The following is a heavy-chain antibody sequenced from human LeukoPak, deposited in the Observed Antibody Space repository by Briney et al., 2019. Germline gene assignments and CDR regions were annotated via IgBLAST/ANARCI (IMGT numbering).Heavy chain of an antibody. CDR3: ARDQEYSGSYYRYFDY. V-gene: IGHV4-59*01. D-gene: IGHD1-26*01. CDR1: GGSLSSYY. J-gene: IGHJ4*02. Sequence: SETLSLTCTVSGGSLSSYYWSWIRQPPGKGLEWIGYIYSRGLTRGSTNYNPSLKSRVTISVDTSKNQFSLKLSSVTAADTAVYYCARDQEYSGSYYRYFDYWGQGTLVTVSS. CDR2: IYSRGLTRGST.